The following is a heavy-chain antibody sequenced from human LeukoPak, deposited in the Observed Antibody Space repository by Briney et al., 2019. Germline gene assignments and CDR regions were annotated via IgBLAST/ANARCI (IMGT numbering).Heavy chain of an antibody. Sequence: SETLSLTCTVSGGSISSYYWSWIRQPPGKGLEWIGYIYYSGSTNYNPSLKSRVTISVDTSKNQFSLKLSSVTAADTAVYYCARDGSVGHRYYYYMDAWGKGTTVTVSS. J-gene: IGHJ6*03. D-gene: IGHD3-10*01. CDR3: ARDGSVGHRYYYYMDA. V-gene: IGHV4-59*01. CDR1: GGSISSYY. CDR2: IYYSGST.